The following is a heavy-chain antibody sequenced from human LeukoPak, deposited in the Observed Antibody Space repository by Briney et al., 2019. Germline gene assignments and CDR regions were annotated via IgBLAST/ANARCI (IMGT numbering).Heavy chain of an antibody. V-gene: IGHV3-30*03. CDR3: EGGALDY. CDR2: ISYDGSNK. J-gene: IGHJ4*02. CDR1: GFTFSSYG. D-gene: IGHD3-16*01. Sequence: TGGSLRLSCAASGFTFSSYGMHWVRQAPGKGLEWVAVISYDGSNKYYADSVKGRFTISRDNSKSTLYLQMNSLRAEDTAVYYCEGGALDYWGQGTLVTVSS.